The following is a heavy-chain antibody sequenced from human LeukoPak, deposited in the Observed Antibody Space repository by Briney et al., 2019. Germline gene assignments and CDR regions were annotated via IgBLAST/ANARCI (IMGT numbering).Heavy chain of an antibody. CDR1: GFTFSSYS. V-gene: IGHV3-48*01. CDR2: ISSSSSTI. D-gene: IGHD2-2*01. J-gene: IGHJ6*03. CDR3: AREQVVPAAKVFYYYYYMDV. Sequence: GSLRLSCAASGFTFSSYSMNWVRQAPGKGLEWVSYISSSSSTIYYADSVKGRFTISRDNAKNSLYLQMNSLRAEDTAVYYCAREQVVPAAKVFYYYYYMDVWGKGTTVTVSS.